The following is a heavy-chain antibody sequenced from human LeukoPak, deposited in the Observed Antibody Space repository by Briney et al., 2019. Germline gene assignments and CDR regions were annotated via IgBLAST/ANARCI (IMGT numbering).Heavy chain of an antibody. CDR2: INHSGST. Sequence: SETLSLTCTVSGGSISSSSYYWGWIRQPPGKGLEWIGEINHSGSTNYNPSLKSRVTISVDTSKNQFSLKLSSVTAADTAVYYCARVMPYGSGSYYNVRGFWFDPWGQGTLVTVSS. V-gene: IGHV4-39*07. CDR1: GGSISSSSYY. D-gene: IGHD3-10*01. CDR3: ARVMPYGSGSYYNVRGFWFDP. J-gene: IGHJ5*02.